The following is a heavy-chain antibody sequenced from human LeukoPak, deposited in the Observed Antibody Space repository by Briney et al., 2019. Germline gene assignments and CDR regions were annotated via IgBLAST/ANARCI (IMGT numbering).Heavy chain of an antibody. CDR1: GFTFSTYA. CDR3: AKGKGSSGWYD. CDR2: VSDSGSGT. V-gene: IGHV3-23*01. Sequence: VGSLRLSCAASGFTFSTYAMSWVRQAPGRGLEWVSAVSDSGSGTYYADSMKGRFTISRDNSKNTLYLQMTSLRAEDTALYYCAKGKGSSGWYDWGQGTLVTVSS. D-gene: IGHD6-19*01. J-gene: IGHJ4*02.